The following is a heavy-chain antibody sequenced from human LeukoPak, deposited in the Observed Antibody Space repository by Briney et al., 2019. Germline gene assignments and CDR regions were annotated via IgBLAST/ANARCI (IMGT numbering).Heavy chain of an antibody. Sequence: GGSLRLSCAAFGFTFSSYGMHWVRQAPGKGLEWVAFIRYDGSEKYYADSVKGRFTISRDNSKNTLYLQMNSLRGEDTAVYYCAKDLILTSAFDYWGQGTLVTVSS. D-gene: IGHD3-9*01. V-gene: IGHV3-30*02. CDR1: GFTFSSYG. CDR3: AKDLILTSAFDY. CDR2: IRYDGSEK. J-gene: IGHJ4*02.